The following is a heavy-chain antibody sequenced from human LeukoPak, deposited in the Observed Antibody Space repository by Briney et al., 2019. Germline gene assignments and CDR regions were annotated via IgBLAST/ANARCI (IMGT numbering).Heavy chain of an antibody. CDR1: GFTFSSYW. Sequence: SGGSLRLSCAASGFTFSSYWMNWVRRAPGKGLEWVANIKQDGSEKYYVDSVKGRFTISRDNAKNSLYLQMNSLRAEDTAVYYCARDLASSSWFGASWGQGTLVTVSS. CDR2: IKQDGSEK. D-gene: IGHD6-13*01. CDR3: ARDLASSSWFGAS. J-gene: IGHJ5*02. V-gene: IGHV3-7*03.